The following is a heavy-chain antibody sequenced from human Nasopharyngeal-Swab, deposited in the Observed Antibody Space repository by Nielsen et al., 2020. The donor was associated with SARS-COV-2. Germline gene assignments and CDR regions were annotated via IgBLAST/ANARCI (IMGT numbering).Heavy chain of an antibody. V-gene: IGHV3-74*01. D-gene: IGHD2/OR15-2a*01. Sequence: GESLKISCVASGVIFSKYWMHWVRQAPGKGLVWVSRVNEDGSRTDYADSVRGRFTISRDNSKNTLFLQMNSLRAEDTAVYYCARAPFPYYYMDVWGKGTTVTVSS. CDR3: ARAPFPYYYMDV. CDR1: GVIFSKYW. CDR2: VNEDGSRT. J-gene: IGHJ6*03.